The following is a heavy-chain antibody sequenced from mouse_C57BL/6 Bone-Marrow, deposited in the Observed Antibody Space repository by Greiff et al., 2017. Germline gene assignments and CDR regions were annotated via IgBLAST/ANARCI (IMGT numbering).Heavy chain of an antibody. J-gene: IGHJ3*01. V-gene: IGHV1-76*01. Sequence: VQLQQSGAELVRPGASVKLSCKASGYTFTDYYINWVKQRPGQGLEWIARIYPGSGNTYYNEKFKGKATLTAEKSSSTAYMQLSSLTSEDSAVYFCARGDPWFAYWGQGTLVTVSA. CDR1: GYTFTDYY. CDR3: ARGDPWFAY. CDR2: IYPGSGNT. D-gene: IGHD3-3*01.